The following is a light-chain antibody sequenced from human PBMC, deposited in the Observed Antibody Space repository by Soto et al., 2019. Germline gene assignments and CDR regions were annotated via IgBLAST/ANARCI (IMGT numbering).Light chain of an antibody. J-gene: IGKJ4*01. V-gene: IGKV3-20*01. CDR2: GAS. CDR1: QSVSNNY. CDR3: QQYGSSPLT. Sequence: EIVLTQSPGTLSLSPGERATLSCRASQSVSNNYLAWYQQKPGQAPRLLISGASSRATGIPDRFNGSGSGKDCTLTISGLEPEDFAVYYCQQYGSSPLTFGGGTMVEIK.